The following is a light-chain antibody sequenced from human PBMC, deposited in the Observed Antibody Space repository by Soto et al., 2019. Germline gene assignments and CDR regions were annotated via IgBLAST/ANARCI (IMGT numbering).Light chain of an antibody. J-gene: IGKJ3*01. CDR3: QQADTFPFT. CDR1: QDISGL. CDR2: AAT. V-gene: IGKV1-12*01. Sequence: IPMTQSPSSVSASVGDRVTITCRASQDISGLLAWYQHKPGKAPKLLIYAATTLQSGVPSRFSGSESGTEFTLTISSLQPDDFATYYCQQADTFPFTFGHGTKVDMK.